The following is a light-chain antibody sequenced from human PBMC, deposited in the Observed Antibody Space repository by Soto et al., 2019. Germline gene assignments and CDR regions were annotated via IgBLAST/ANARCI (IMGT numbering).Light chain of an antibody. CDR2: KTS. Sequence: DIQMTQSPSTLSASVGDRVTITCRASQTTTAWVAWYQQKPGKAPKLLIYKTSSLESGVPSRFSGSGSGTEFTLTISSLQPDDLATYFCQQYTPYSYTFGQGTKLEIK. CDR1: QTTTAW. J-gene: IGKJ2*01. V-gene: IGKV1-5*03. CDR3: QQYTPYSYT.